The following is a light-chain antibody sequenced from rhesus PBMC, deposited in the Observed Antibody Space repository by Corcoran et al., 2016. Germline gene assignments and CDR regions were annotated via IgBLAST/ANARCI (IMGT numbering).Light chain of an antibody. Sequence: DIVMTQTPLSLPVTLGEPASISCRSSQSRLSSNGYNYLNWYLQKPGQSPQLWIYYGSNRASGVPDRLIGSGSGTDFTLKFSRVEAEYVGVYSFMQALQTPFTFGPGTKLDIK. CDR3: MQALQTPFT. CDR2: YGS. V-gene: IGKV2-60*02. CDR1: QSRLSSNGYNY. J-gene: IGKJ3*01.